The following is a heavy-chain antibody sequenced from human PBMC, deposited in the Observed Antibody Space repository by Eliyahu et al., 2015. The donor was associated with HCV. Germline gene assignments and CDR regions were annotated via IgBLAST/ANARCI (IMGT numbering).Heavy chain of an antibody. CDR2: IHYSGST. D-gene: IGHD6-19*01. CDR1: GGSITTYY. Sequence: QVQLQESGPGLVKPSETLSLTCTVSGGSITTYYWSWIRQAPGKGLEWIGYIHYSGSTNYNPSLKSRVTISLDMSKNQFSLNLTSVTAADTAVYYCASGGGGIAVAGTGGWFDPWGQGTLVTVSS. CDR3: ASGGGGIAVAGTGGWFDP. V-gene: IGHV4-59*01. J-gene: IGHJ5*02.